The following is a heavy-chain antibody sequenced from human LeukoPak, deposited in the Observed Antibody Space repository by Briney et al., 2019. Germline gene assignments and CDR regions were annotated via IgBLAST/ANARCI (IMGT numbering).Heavy chain of an antibody. V-gene: IGHV3-23*01. D-gene: IGHD3-22*01. CDR3: ARAPVASCRWVYCYPFDY. CDR1: GFPLSSYA. CDR2: TSSSDPGT. Sequence: GGSLRLSCAASGFPLSSYAMSWVRQASGKGLEWVSATSSSDPGTYYADSVRGRFTISRDNSKNTLYLQLNSLRVEDAGGYYCARAPVASCRWVYCYPFDYWGQGTLVTVSS. J-gene: IGHJ4*02.